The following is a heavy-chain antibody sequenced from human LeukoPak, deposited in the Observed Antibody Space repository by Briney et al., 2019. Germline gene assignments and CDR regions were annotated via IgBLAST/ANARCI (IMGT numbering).Heavy chain of an antibody. D-gene: IGHD1-26*01. Sequence: SETLSPTCTVSGGSISSSSYYWGWIRQPPGKGLEWIGSIYYSGSTYYKPSLKSRVTISADTSKNQFSLKLSSVTAADTAVYYCASLTWSSDYFDYWGQGTLVTVSS. CDR1: GGSISSSSYY. CDR2: IYYSGST. J-gene: IGHJ4*02. CDR3: ASLTWSSDYFDY. V-gene: IGHV4-39*01.